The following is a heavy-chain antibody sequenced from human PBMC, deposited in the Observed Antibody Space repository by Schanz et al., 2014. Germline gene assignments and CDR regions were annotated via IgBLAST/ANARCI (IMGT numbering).Heavy chain of an antibody. CDR1: GYTFTGYS. J-gene: IGHJ3*02. Sequence: QVQLVQSGADVKKPGASVKVSCKASGYTFTGYSMHWVRQAPGQGLEWMGRINPNSGGTNYAQKFQGRVTMTRDTSISTVYMELTRLTFDDTAIYYCARVPQYRLVKGGFDIWGQGTMVTVSS. V-gene: IGHV1-2*06. CDR3: ARVPQYRLVKGGFDI. CDR2: INPNSGGT. D-gene: IGHD2-15*01.